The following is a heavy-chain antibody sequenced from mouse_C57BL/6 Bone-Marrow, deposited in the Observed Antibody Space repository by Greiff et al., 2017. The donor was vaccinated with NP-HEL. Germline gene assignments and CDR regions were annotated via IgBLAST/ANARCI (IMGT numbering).Heavy chain of an antibody. V-gene: IGHV1-39*01. J-gene: IGHJ1*03. CDR2: INHNYGTT. CDR3: ASEGSPLDFDV. D-gene: IGHD1-1*02. CDR1: GYSFTDYY. Sequence: VQLKESGPELVKPGASVKISCKASGYSFTDYYMNWVKQRNGKSLEWIGVINHNYGTTSYTQKFKCNATLTVDKSSSTAYMQINSLTSEDSAVYYSASEGSPLDFDVWGTGTTVTVSS.